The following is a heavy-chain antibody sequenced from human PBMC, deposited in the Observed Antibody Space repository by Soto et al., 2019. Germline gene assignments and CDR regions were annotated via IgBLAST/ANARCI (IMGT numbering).Heavy chain of an antibody. V-gene: IGHV1-2*04. J-gene: IGHJ6*02. CDR1: GYTFTGYY. D-gene: IGHD3-3*01. CDR3: ARDLKLDPPPKPNYYYGMDV. Sequence: ASVKVSCKASGYTFTGYYMHWVRQAPGQGLEWMGWINPNSGGTNYAQKFQGWVTMTRDTSISTAYMELSRPRSDDTAVYYCARDLKLDPPPKPNYYYGMDVWGQGTTFTVCS. CDR2: INPNSGGT.